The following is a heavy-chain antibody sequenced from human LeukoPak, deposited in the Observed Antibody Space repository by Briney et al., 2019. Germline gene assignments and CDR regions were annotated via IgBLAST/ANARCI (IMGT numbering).Heavy chain of an antibody. D-gene: IGHD1-26*01. CDR1: GYTLTELS. V-gene: IGHV1-24*01. Sequence: ASVKVSCKVSGYTLTELSMHWVRQAPGKGLEWMGGFDPEDGETIYAQKFQGRVTMTEDTSTDTAYMELSSLRSKDTAVYYCATSKRHEGATTPDYWGQGTLVTVSS. CDR2: FDPEDGET. CDR3: ATSKRHEGATTPDY. J-gene: IGHJ4*02.